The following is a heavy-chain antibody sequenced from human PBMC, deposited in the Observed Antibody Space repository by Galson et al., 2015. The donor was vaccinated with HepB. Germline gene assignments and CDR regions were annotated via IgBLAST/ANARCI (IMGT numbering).Heavy chain of an antibody. Sequence: SVKVSCKASGYTFTSYAMHWVRQAPGQRLEWMGWINAGNGNTKYSQKFQGRVTITRDTSASTAYMELSSLRSEDTAVYYCARTAAAAPYYYYGMDVWGQGTTVTVSS. D-gene: IGHD6-13*01. J-gene: IGHJ6*02. CDR2: INAGNGNT. V-gene: IGHV1-3*01. CDR1: GYTFTSYA. CDR3: ARTAAAAPYYYYGMDV.